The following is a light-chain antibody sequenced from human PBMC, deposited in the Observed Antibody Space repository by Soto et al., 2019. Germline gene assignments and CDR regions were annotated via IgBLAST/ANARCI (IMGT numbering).Light chain of an antibody. Sequence: EIVMTQSPATLSVSPGERATLSCRASQSVSSNLAWYQQKRGQAPRLLIYGASTRATGIPARFSGSGSGTEFTLTISSLQSENFAVYYCQQYDNWPPITFGQGTRLEIK. J-gene: IGKJ5*01. CDR3: QQYDNWPPIT. V-gene: IGKV3-15*01. CDR1: QSVSSN. CDR2: GAS.